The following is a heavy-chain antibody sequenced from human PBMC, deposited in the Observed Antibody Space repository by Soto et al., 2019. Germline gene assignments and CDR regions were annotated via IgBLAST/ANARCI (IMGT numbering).Heavy chain of an antibody. CDR2: ISGSGGST. D-gene: IGHD2-2*01. CDR1: GVTLSSYA. V-gene: IGHV3-23*01. CDR3: AKPNLYCSSTSCYDY. Sequence: WGSLRLSCAASGVTLSSYAMSWVRQAPGKGLEWVSVISGSGGSTYYADSVKGRFTISRDNSKNTLYLQMNSLRADDTAIYYCAKPNLYCSSTSCYDYWGQGTLVTVS. J-gene: IGHJ4*02.